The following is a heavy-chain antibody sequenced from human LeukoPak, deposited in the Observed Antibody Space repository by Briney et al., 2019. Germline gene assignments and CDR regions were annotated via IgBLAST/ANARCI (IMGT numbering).Heavy chain of an antibody. CDR3: ARGDRPREIPPLIRKKNAFDI. V-gene: IGHV4-59*12. CDR2: IYYSGST. CDR1: GGSISSYY. D-gene: IGHD2-8*01. Sequence: SETLSLTCTVSGGSISSYYWSWIRQPPGKGLEWIGYIYYSGSTNYNPSLKSRVTISVDTSKNQFSLKLSSVTAADTAVYYCARGDRPREIPPLIRKKNAFDIWGQGTMVTVSS. J-gene: IGHJ3*02.